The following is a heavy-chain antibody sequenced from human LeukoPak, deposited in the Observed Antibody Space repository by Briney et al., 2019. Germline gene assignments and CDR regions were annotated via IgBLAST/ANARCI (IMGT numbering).Heavy chain of an antibody. CDR3: AKDLAFWSGYYIRYFQH. D-gene: IGHD3-3*01. Sequence: GGSLRLSCAASGFTFSSYAMSWVRQAPGKGLEWVSAISGSGGSTYYTDSVKGRFTISRDNSKNTLYLQMNSLRAEDTAVYYCAKDLAFWSGYYIRYFQHWGQGTLVTVSS. CDR1: GFTFSSYA. V-gene: IGHV3-23*01. J-gene: IGHJ1*01. CDR2: ISGSGGST.